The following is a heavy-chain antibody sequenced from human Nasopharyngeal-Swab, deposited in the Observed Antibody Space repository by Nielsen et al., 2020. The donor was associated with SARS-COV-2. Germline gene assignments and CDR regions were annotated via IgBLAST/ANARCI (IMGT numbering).Heavy chain of an antibody. CDR3: ARERPRDYNYVWGTYRPYYFDY. CDR1: GGSISSYY. CDR2: IYYSGST. D-gene: IGHD3-16*02. Sequence: SETLSLTCTVSGGSISSYYWSWIRQSPGKGLEWIGYIYYSGSTKYNPSLKSRVTISVDTSKNQFSLKLSSATTADTAVYYCARERPRDYNYVWGTYRPYYFDYWGQGTLVTVSS. J-gene: IGHJ4*02. V-gene: IGHV4-59*13.